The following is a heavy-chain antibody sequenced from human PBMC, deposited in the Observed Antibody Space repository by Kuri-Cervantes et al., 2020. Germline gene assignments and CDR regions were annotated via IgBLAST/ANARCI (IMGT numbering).Heavy chain of an antibody. D-gene: IGHD3-3*01. V-gene: IGHV3-21*01. CDR3: AGEAEAYYVFWSDHTAYYMDV. J-gene: IGHJ6*03. Sequence: GGSLRLSCAASGFTFSSHSMNWVRQAPGKGLEWVSSISSSSSYIYYADSVKGRFTISRDNAKNSLYLQMNSLRAEDTAVYYCAGEAEAYYVFWSDHTAYYMDVWGKGTTVTVSS. CDR2: ISSSSSYI. CDR1: GFTFSSHS.